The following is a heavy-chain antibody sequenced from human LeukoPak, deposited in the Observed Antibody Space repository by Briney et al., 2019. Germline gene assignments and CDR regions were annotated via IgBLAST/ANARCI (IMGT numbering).Heavy chain of an antibody. CDR1: GGSISSYY. J-gene: IGHJ4*02. V-gene: IGHV4-59*05. CDR3: ARRRYYDSSGCFDY. D-gene: IGHD3-22*01. Sequence: SETLSLTCTVSGGSISSYYWSWIRQPPGKGLEWIGSIYYSGSTYYNPSLKSRVTISVDTSKNQFSLKLSSVTAADTAVYYCARRRYYDSSGCFDYWGQGTLVTVSS. CDR2: IYYSGST.